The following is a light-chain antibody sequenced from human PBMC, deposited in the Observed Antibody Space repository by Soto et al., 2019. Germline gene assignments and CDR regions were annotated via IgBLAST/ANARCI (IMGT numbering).Light chain of an antibody. CDR3: SSYSGGSTLVV. CDR2: EVS. Sequence: QSALTQPASVSGSPGQSITISCTGASSDIGIYNYVSWYQQHPDKAPKLMIFEVSHRPSGVSNRFSGSKSGNTASLTISGLQAEDEAHYSCSSYSGGSTLVVFGGGTKLTVL. CDR1: SSDIGIYNY. J-gene: IGLJ2*01. V-gene: IGLV2-14*01.